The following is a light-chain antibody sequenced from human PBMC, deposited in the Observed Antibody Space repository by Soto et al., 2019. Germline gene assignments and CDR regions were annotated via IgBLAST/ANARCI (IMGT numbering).Light chain of an antibody. V-gene: IGLV2-14*03. J-gene: IGLJ1*01. CDR2: DVS. CDR1: ISDVSGYNF. Sequence: QSALTQPASVSGSPGQSITISCTGTISDVSGYNFVSWYQQYPGKAPKLMIYDVSNRPSGVSNRFSGSKSGNTASLTISGLQAEDEADYYSSSYTSSNTYVFGAGTRSPS. CDR3: SSYTSSNTYV.